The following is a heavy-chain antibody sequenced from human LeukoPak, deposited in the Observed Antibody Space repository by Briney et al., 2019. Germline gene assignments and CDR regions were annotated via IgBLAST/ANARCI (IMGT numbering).Heavy chain of an antibody. J-gene: IGHJ4*02. CDR3: ARDFGVSN. CDR2: ISNSGTAE. Sequence: GGFLRLSCVASGFTFSSYEMNWVRQAPGKGLEWVSYISNSGTAEYYADSVKGRFTISRDNAKNSLYLQMNSLKAEDTAVYYCARDFGVSNWGQGTLVTVSS. V-gene: IGHV3-48*03. D-gene: IGHD3-3*01. CDR1: GFTFSSYE.